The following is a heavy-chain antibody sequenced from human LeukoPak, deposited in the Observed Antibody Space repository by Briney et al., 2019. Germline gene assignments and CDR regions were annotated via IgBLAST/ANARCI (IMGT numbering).Heavy chain of an antibody. CDR2: IWYDGSNK. Sequence: GGSLRLSCAASGFTFSSYGMHWVRQAPGKGLEWVAVIWYDGSNKYYADSVKGRFTISRDNSKNTLYLQMNSLRAEDTAVYYCARDAVDYDILAGYWGRGFYYYSGMDVWRQGPAVTVS. V-gene: IGHV3-33*01. CDR3: ARDAVDYDILAGYWGRGFYYYSGMDV. CDR1: GFTFSSYG. J-gene: IGHJ6*02. D-gene: IGHD3-9*01.